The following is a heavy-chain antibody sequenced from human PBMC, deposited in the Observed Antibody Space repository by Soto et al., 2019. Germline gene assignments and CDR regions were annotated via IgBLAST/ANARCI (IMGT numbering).Heavy chain of an antibody. CDR2: TNLNSGNA. Sequence: ASVKVSCKATGYSFTRHDINWLRQAAGQGLEWMGWTNLNSGNAVYAQKFQGRVTMTRNTSITTAYIEVTSLKSEDTAVYFCAKGAYNDFSPRFDPRGQGTLVTVLS. V-gene: IGHV1-8*01. CDR1: GYSFTRHD. J-gene: IGHJ5*02. CDR3: AKGAYNDFSPRFDP. D-gene: IGHD1-1*01.